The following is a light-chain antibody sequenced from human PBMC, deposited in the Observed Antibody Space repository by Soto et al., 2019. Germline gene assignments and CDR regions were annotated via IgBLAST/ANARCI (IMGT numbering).Light chain of an antibody. CDR3: TSYAGGYFHGI. CDR1: SSDVGGYNS. Sequence: QSALTQPPSASGSPGQSVAISCSGTSSDVGGYNSVSWYQQHPGKVPKLIIYDVTKRPSGVPDRFSGSKSGNTASLTVSELQAEDEADYYCTSYAGGYFHGIFGGGTKLTVL. CDR2: DVT. J-gene: IGLJ2*01. V-gene: IGLV2-8*01.